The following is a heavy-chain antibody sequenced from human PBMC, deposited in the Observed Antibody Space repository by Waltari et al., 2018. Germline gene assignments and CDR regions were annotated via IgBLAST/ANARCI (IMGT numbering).Heavy chain of an antibody. J-gene: IGHJ4*02. CDR1: GYTFTGSY. Sequence: QVQLVQSGAEVKKPGASVKVSCKASGYTFTGSYMPWVRPAPGQGLEWMGWINPNSGGTNYAQKFQGRVTMTRDTSISTAYMELSRLRSDDTAVYYCARVEGSAVTTRVDYWGQGTLVTVSS. D-gene: IGHD4-17*01. V-gene: IGHV1-2*02. CDR2: INPNSGGT. CDR3: ARVEGSAVTTRVDY.